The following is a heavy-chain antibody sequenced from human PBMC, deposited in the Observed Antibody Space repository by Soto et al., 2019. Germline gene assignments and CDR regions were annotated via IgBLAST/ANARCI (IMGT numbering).Heavy chain of an antibody. V-gene: IGHV4-59*01. Sequence: QVQLQESGPGLVKPSETLSLTCSVSGGSISSYYWSWIRQPPGQGLEWIGYIFYSGRSGSTNYNPSLKSPVIIAVDTSKNQFSRKMSSVTAADTAVYYCARTALGWCDPWGQGTLVTVSS. CDR3: ARTALGWCDP. D-gene: IGHD2-21*02. J-gene: IGHJ5*02. CDR1: GGSISSYY. CDR2: IFYSGRSGST.